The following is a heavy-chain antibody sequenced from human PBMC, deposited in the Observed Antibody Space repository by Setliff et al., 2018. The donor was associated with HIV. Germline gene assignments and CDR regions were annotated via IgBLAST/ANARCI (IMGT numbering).Heavy chain of an antibody. V-gene: IGHV3-53*05. D-gene: IGHD6-19*01. CDR3: ARATRTGWYSLFEY. CDR2: IYSDGST. J-gene: IGHJ4*02. Sequence: GGSLRLSCVASGFTFSSYCMDWFRQAPGKGLEWVSTIYSDGSTYHADSVKGRFTLSRDTSKNTLSLQMNSLRSDDTAVYYCARATRTGWYSLFEYWGQGTLVTVSS. CDR1: GFTFSSYC.